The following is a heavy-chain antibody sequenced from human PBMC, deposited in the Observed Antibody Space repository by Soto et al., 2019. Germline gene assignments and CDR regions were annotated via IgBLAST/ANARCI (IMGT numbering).Heavy chain of an antibody. D-gene: IGHD3-3*01. CDR1: GFSITNTW. CDR3: NSYPDFWGGHTPL. Sequence: EVQLVESGGGLVQPGGSLRLSCAASGFSITNTWMHWVRQAPGKGLEWVGRVKSKTDGGTTKYAAPVKGRFTVSRDDSKNTQYLQMNSLKMEDTAVYYCNSYPDFWGGHTPLWGQGTLVTVSS. V-gene: IGHV3-15*07. J-gene: IGHJ4*02. CDR2: VKSKTDGGTT.